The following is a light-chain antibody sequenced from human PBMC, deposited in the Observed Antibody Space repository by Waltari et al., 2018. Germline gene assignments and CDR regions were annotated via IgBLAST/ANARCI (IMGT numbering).Light chain of an antibody. CDR1: QSVVFSSNNKNY. J-gene: IGKJ2*01. CDR3: QQCYTFPYT. V-gene: IGKV4-1*01. Sequence: DIVLTQSPEYLPVSLGERATINCKSSQSVVFSSNNKNYLAWYQQKPGQPPKLLITWASTRESGVSDRFSGSGSETDFTLTISSLQAEDVAVYYCQQCYTFPYTFGQGTKLEIK. CDR2: WAS.